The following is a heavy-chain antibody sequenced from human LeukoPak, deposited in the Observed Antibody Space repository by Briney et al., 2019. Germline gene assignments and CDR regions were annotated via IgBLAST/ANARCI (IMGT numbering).Heavy chain of an antibody. Sequence: PGGSLKLSCLASGFTFSGSAMHWVRQTSEKGLEWVGRIRSKADNYATAYTASVKGRFTISRDDSKNTAYLEMNSLRAEDTAVYYCARDQVWHYDSSGYTNYYYYYGMDVWGQGTTVTVFS. V-gene: IGHV3-73*01. D-gene: IGHD3-22*01. CDR3: ARDQVWHYDSSGYTNYYYYYGMDV. J-gene: IGHJ6*02. CDR1: GFTFSGSA. CDR2: IRSKADNYAT.